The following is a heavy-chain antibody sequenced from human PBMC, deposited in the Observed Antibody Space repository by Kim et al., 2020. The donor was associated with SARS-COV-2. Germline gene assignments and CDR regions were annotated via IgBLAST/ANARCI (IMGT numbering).Heavy chain of an antibody. J-gene: IGHJ3*02. V-gene: IGHV4-39*07. Sequence: SETLSLTCTVSGGSISSSSYYWGWIRQPPGKGLEWIGSIDYSGSTYYNPSLKSRVTIAVDTSKNQCSLKLSSVTAADTAGYDCARDDPMWMLTGRYAFD. D-gene: IGHD3-9*01. CDR3: ARDDPMWMLTGRYAFD. CDR1: GGSISSSSYY. CDR2: IDYSGST.